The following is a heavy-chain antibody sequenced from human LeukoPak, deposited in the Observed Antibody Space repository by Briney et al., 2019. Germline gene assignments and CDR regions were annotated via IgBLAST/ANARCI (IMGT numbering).Heavy chain of an antibody. CDR3: ASSHSGSHRLGAFDI. Sequence: PGGSLRLSCAASGFTFSSYAMHWVRQAPGKGLEWVAVISYDGSNKYYADSVKGRFTISRDNSKNTLHLQMNSLRAEDTAVYYCASSHSGSHRLGAFDIWGQGTMVTVSS. D-gene: IGHD1-26*01. J-gene: IGHJ3*02. CDR1: GFTFSSYA. CDR2: ISYDGSNK. V-gene: IGHV3-30-3*01.